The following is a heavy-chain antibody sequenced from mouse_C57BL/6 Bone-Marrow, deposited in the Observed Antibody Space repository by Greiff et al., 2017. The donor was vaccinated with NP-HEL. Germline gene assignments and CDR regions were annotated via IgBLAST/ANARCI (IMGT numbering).Heavy chain of an antibody. V-gene: IGHV1-52*01. CDR2: IDPSDSET. J-gene: IGHJ3*01. D-gene: IGHD2-4*01. CDR3: ARGGLYYDYDVWFAY. CDR1: GYTFTSYW. Sequence: QVQLKQPGAELVRPGSSVKLSCKASGYTFTSYWMHWVKQRPIQGLEWIGNIDPSDSETHYNQKFKDKATLTVDKSSSTAYMQLSSLTSEDSAVYYCARGGLYYDYDVWFAYWGQGTLVTVSA.